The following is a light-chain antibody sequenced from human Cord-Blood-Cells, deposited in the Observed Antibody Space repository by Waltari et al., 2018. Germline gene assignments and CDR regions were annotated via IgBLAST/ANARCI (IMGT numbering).Light chain of an antibody. J-gene: IGLJ2*01. CDR1: SSDVGGHNY. CDR3: SSYAGSNNFVV. V-gene: IGLV2-8*01. Sequence: QSALTQPPSASGSPGQSVTISCTGTSSDVGGHNYVPWYQQHPGKAPKLMIYEASKRPSGVPDRFSGSKSGNTASLTVSGLQAEDEADYYCSSYAGSNNFVVFGGGTKLTVL. CDR2: EAS.